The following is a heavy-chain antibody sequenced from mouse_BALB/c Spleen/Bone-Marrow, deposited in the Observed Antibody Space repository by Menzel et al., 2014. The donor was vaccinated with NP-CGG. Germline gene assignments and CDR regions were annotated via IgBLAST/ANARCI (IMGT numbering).Heavy chain of an antibody. CDR2: IDPANGNT. D-gene: IGHD1-1*01. Sequence: VQLQQSGAELVKPGASVKLSCTASGFNIKDTYMHWVKQRPEQGLEWIGRIDPANGNTKYDPKLQGKATITADTSSNTAYLQLSNLTSEDTAVYYCASYYYGRYFDVWGAGTTVTVSS. CDR3: ASYYYGRYFDV. V-gene: IGHV14-3*02. CDR1: GFNIKDTY. J-gene: IGHJ1*01.